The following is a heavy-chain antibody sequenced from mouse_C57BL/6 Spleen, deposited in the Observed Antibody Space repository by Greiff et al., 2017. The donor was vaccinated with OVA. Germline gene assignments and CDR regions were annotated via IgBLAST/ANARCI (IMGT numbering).Heavy chain of an antibody. CDR3: ARSRSTRVVDAMDY. V-gene: IGHV1-39*01. D-gene: IGHD1-1*01. CDR1: GYSFTDYC. CDR2: IHPNYGTT. J-gene: IGHJ4*01. Sequence: VQLQQSGPELVKPGASVKLSCKASGYSFTDYCMNWVKQSPGKRLEWIGVIHPNYGTTSYNQKFKGKATLTVDKSSSTAYMQLNSLTSEASAVDYWARSRSTRVVDAMDYWGQGTSGTVSS.